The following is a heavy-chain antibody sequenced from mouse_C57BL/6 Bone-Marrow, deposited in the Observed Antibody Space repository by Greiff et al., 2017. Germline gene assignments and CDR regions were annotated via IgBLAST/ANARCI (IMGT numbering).Heavy chain of an antibody. CDR3: ARLDDGYYYFDY. D-gene: IGHD2-3*01. Sequence: QVQLQQSGAELARPGASVKLSCTASGYTFTSYGISWVKQRTGQGLEWIGEIYPRSGNTYYNEKFKGKATLTADKSSSTAYMELRSLTSEDSAVYFCARLDDGYYYFDYWGQGTTLTVSS. J-gene: IGHJ2*01. V-gene: IGHV1-81*01. CDR1: GYTFTSYG. CDR2: IYPRSGNT.